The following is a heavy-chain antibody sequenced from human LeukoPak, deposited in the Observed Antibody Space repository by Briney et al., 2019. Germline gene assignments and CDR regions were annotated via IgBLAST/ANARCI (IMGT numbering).Heavy chain of an antibody. CDR3: ASFAWLSRATYSFALDV. J-gene: IGHJ6*02. V-gene: IGHV1-69*04. CDR2: IVPVVEIT. D-gene: IGHD3-9*01. Sequence: SVTVSCTASGGTFIDYGFAWFRQAPGQGLEWMGRIVPVVEITNYAQPFHDRVTITADKTTSTIYLELSSLRSEDTAVYFCASFAWLSRATYSFALDVWGQGTTVAVSS. CDR1: GGTFIDYG.